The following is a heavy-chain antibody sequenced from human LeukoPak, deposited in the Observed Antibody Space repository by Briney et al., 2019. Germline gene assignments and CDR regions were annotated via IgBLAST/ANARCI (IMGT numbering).Heavy chain of an antibody. J-gene: IGHJ5*02. CDR1: GGSFSGYY. CDR3: AREPILLWFGELLRWFDP. Sequence: SETLSLTCAVYGGSFSGYYWSWIRQPPGKGLEWIGEINHSGSTNYNPSLKSRVTISVDTSKNQFSLKLSSVTAEDTAVYYCAREPILLWFGELLRWFDPWGQGTLVTVSS. V-gene: IGHV4-34*01. CDR2: INHSGST. D-gene: IGHD3-10*01.